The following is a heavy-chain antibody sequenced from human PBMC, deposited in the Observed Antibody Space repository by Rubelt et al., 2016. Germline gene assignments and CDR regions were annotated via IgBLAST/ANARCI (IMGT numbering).Heavy chain of an antibody. D-gene: IGHD6-13*01. V-gene: IGHV5-51*01. J-gene: IGHJ3*02. CDR2: T. Sequence: TGDSPSFQGQVTISADKSISTAYLQWSSLKASDTAMYYCARHVAAAGDSSNDAFDIWGQGTMVTVSS. CDR3: ARHVAAAGDSSNDAFDI.